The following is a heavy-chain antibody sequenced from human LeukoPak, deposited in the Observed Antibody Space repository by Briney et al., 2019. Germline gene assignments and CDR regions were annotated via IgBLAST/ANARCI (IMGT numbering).Heavy chain of an antibody. Sequence: PSETLSLTCTVSGGSISSYYWSWIRQPPGKGLEWIGYIYDSGSTNYNSSLKSRVTISVDTSKNQFSLKLSSVTASDTAVYYCARDHVPPTLYGVDVWGQGTTVTVSS. J-gene: IGHJ6*02. CDR2: IYDSGST. CDR3: ARDHVPPTLYGVDV. V-gene: IGHV4-59*12. CDR1: GGSISSYY. D-gene: IGHD2-2*01.